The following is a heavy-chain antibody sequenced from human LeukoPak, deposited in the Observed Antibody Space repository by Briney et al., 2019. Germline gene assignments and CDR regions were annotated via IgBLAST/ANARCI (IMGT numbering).Heavy chain of an antibody. D-gene: IGHD2-21*02. CDR3: ARVAWEGSYCGGDCYPFDY. Sequence: ASVKVSCKASGYTFTSYYMHWVRQAPGQGLEWMGIINPSGGSTSYAQKFQGRVTMTRDTSTSTVYMELSSLRSEDTAVYYCARVAWEGSYCGGDCYPFDYWGQGTLVTASS. J-gene: IGHJ4*02. CDR2: INPSGGST. V-gene: IGHV1-46*01. CDR1: GYTFTSYY.